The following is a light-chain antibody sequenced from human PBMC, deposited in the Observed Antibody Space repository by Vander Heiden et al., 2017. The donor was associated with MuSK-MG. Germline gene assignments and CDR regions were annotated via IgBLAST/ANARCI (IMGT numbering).Light chain of an antibody. CDR3: AAWDDSLSGYV. V-gene: IGLV1-47*01. CDR2: RNN. CDR1: NPYIGSTC. Sequence: QSGLTQPPSASGHPGPRVTISCSGSNPYIGSTCVYWYQQLPETAPKLLIYRNNQRPLVVPYRFSGSKSGTPASLAISGLRSEDEADYYCAAWDDSLSGYVFGTGTKVTVL. J-gene: IGLJ1*01.